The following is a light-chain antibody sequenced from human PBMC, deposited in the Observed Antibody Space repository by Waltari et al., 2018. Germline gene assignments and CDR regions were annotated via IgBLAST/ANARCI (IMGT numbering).Light chain of an antibody. Sequence: RASKSLTRKYVAWYQQKPGQAPRLLIYGASSRAAGVPDRFSGSGSGTDFTLTISRLEPEDFAVYYCQQYGSSIMYTFGQGTKLEIK. J-gene: IGKJ2*01. V-gene: IGKV3-20*01. CDR1: KSLTRKY. CDR2: GAS. CDR3: QQYGSSIMYT.